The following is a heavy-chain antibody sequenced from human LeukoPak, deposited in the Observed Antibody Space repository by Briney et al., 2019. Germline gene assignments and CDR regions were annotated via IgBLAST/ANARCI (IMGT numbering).Heavy chain of an antibody. V-gene: IGHV1-8*01. Sequence: ASVKVSCKASGYTFTSHEINWVRQATGQGLEWMGWMNSNSGNTGYAQRFQGRVTMTRNTSINTAYMQLNNLRSEDTAVYYCARGHQLLFSAFDIWGQGTMVTVSS. CDR2: MNSNSGNT. J-gene: IGHJ3*02. CDR3: ARGHQLLFSAFDI. D-gene: IGHD2-2*01. CDR1: GYTFTSHE.